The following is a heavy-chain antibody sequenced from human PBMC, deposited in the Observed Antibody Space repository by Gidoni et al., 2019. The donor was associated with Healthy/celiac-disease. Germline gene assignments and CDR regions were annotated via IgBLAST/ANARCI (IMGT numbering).Heavy chain of an antibody. V-gene: IGHV1-2*02. D-gene: IGHD2-2*01. Sequence: QVQLVQSGAEGKKPGASVKVSCKASGYTFTGYYMHWVRRAPGQGLEWMGWINPNSGGTNYEQKFQGRVTMTRDTSISTAYMELSRLRSDDTAVYYCARDASEYCSSTSCPGGYYYYGMDVWGQGTTVTVSS. J-gene: IGHJ6*02. CDR1: GYTFTGYY. CDR3: ARDASEYCSSTSCPGGYYYYGMDV. CDR2: INPNSGGT.